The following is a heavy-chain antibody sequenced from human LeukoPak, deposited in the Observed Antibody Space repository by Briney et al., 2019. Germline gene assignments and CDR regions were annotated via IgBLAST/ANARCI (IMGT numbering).Heavy chain of an antibody. D-gene: IGHD6-19*01. CDR3: AKGQSDVAVAYFFDS. J-gene: IGHJ4*02. V-gene: IGHV3-23*01. CDR2: ISGSGRST. Sequence: PGGSLRLSCAASGFTFNTYAMSWVRQAPGKGLEWLSTISGSGRSTYYADSVKGRFTISRDNSNNTLYLQMTGLSADDTAVFFCAKGQSDVAVAYFFDSWGQGTLVTVSS. CDR1: GFTFNTYA.